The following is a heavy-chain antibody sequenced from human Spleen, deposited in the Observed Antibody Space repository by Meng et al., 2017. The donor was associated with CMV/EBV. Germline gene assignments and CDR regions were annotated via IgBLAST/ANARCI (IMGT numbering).Heavy chain of an antibody. J-gene: IGHJ4*02. Sequence: SETLSLTCTVSGGSISSSSYYWGWIRQPPGKGLEWIGSIYYSGSTYYNPSLKSRVTISVDTSKNQFSLKLSSVTAADTAVYYCARGIYDLWSGYGPDRFDYWGQGTLVTVSS. CDR3: ARGIYDLWSGYGPDRFDY. CDR1: GGSISSSSYY. D-gene: IGHD3-3*01. V-gene: IGHV4-39*07. CDR2: IYYSGST.